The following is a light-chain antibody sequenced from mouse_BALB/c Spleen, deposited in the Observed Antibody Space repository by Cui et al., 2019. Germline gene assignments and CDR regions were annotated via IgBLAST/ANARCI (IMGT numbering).Light chain of an antibody. CDR3: VQYAQFPPT. CDR1: QGISSN. Sequence: DILMTQSASSMSVSLGDTVSITCHASQGISSNIGWLQQKPGKSFKGLIYHGTNLEDGVPSSFSGSGSGADYSLTISSLESEDFADYYCVQYAQFPPTFGGGTKLEIK. V-gene: IGKV14-100*01. J-gene: IGKJ1*01. CDR2: HGT.